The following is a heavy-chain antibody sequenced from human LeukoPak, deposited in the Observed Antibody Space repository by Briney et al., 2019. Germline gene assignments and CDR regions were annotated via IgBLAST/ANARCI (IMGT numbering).Heavy chain of an antibody. Sequence: PGGSLRLSCAASGFTFSSYSMNWVRQAPGKGLEWVSSTSSSSSYIYYADSVKGRFTISRDNAKNSLYLQMNSLRAEDTAVYYCAREDLGSGPFDYWGQGTLVTVSS. CDR3: AREDLGSGPFDY. V-gene: IGHV3-21*01. CDR1: GFTFSSYS. D-gene: IGHD3-3*01. CDR2: TSSSSSYI. J-gene: IGHJ4*02.